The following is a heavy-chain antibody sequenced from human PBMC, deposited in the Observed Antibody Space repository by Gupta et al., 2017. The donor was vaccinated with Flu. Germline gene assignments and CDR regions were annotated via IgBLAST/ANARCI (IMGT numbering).Heavy chain of an antibody. CDR3: GRAPDS. CDR2: NYANGKI. Sequence: QLQLQESGPGLVKPSETLSLTCTFSGGSISSGTYYWGWIRQPPGKGLEWIGSNYANGKIYYSPSLKSRVTISVDTSKNQFSLRLTSVTAADTAVYYCGRAPDSWGQGTLVIVS. CDR1: GGSISSGTYY. J-gene: IGHJ4*02. V-gene: IGHV4-39*01.